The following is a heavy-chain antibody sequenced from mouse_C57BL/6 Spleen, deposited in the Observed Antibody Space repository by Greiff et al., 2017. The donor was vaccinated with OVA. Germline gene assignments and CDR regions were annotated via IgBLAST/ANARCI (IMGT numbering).Heavy chain of an antibody. CDR2: ILPGSGST. J-gene: IGHJ1*03. Sequence: QVQLKQSGAELMKPGASVKLSCKATGYTFTGYWIEWVKQRPGHGLEWIGEILPGSGSTNYNEKFKGKATFTADTSSNTAYMQLSSLTTEDSAIYYCARLGYYGSSSYWYFDVWGTGTTVTVSS. V-gene: IGHV1-9*01. CDR3: ARLGYYGSSSYWYFDV. D-gene: IGHD1-1*01. CDR1: GYTFTGYW.